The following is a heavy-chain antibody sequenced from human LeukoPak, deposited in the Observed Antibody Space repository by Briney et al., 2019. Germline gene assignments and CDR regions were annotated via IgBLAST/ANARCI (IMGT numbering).Heavy chain of an antibody. CDR2: ISSPGGNT. Sequence: PGGSLRLSCTSSGFILSSFAMSWVRQAPGKGLEWVSSISSPGGNTYYADSVKGRFTISRDNSKNTLYLQMNSLRAEDTAVYYCAKGRYCSSTSCYQVWFDPWGQGTLVTVSS. CDR3: AKGRYCSSTSCYQVWFDP. V-gene: IGHV3-23*01. J-gene: IGHJ5*02. CDR1: GFILSSFA. D-gene: IGHD2-2*01.